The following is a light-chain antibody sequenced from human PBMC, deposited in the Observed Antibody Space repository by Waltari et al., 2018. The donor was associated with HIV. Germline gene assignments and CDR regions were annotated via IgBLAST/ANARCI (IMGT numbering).Light chain of an antibody. CDR3: AVWDDSLNVVV. CDR2: SDD. CDR1: NSNIGSNT. Sequence: QSVLTQPPSASGTPGQRVTISCSGSNSNIGSNTVNWYQQLPGTAPKLLMYSDDQRPSGGPDRVSGSKSGTSTSLAISGLQSEDEADYYCAVWDDSLNVVVFGGGTKLTVL. V-gene: IGLV1-44*01. J-gene: IGLJ2*01.